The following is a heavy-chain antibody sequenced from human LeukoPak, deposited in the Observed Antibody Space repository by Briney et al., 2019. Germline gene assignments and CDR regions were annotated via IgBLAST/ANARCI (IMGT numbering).Heavy chain of an antibody. CDR2: IYYSGST. CDR3: ARSGDDYGDLYYFDY. D-gene: IGHD4-17*01. V-gene: IGHV4-39*01. CDR1: GGSISSSSYY. Sequence: PSETLSLTCTVSGGSISSSSYYWGWIRQPPGKGLEWIGSIYYSGSTYYNPSLKSRVTISVDTSKNQFSLKLSSVTAADTAVYYCARSGDDYGDLYYFDYWGQGTLVTVSS. J-gene: IGHJ4*02.